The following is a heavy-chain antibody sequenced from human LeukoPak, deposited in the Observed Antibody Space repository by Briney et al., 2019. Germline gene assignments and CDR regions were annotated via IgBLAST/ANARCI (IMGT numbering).Heavy chain of an antibody. D-gene: IGHD3-22*01. J-gene: IGHJ3*02. CDR3: ARDQGQDYYDSSGQPDDAFDI. V-gene: IGHV3-21*01. CDR2: ISSSSSYI. CDR1: GFTFSSYS. Sequence: GGSLRLSCAASGFTFSSYSMNWVRQAPGKGLEWVSSISSSSSYIYYADSVKGRFTISRDNAKNSLYLQMNSLRAEDTAVYYCARDQGQDYYDSSGQPDDAFDIWGQGTMVTVSS.